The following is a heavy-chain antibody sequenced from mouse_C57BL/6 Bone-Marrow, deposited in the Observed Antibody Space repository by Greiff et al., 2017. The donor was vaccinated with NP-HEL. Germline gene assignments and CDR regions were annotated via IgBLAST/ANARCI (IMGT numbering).Heavy chain of an antibody. CDR3: ARRGTTVVALYYGYPYYFDY. CDR2: ISSGGSYT. V-gene: IGHV5-6*01. CDR1: GFTFSSYG. D-gene: IGHD2-2*01. J-gene: IGHJ2*01. Sequence: EVQLVESGGDLVKPGGSLKLSCAASGFTFSSYGMSWVRQTPDKRLEWVATISSGGSYTYYPDSVTGRFTISRDNAKNTLYLQMSSLKSEDTAMYYCARRGTTVVALYYGYPYYFDYWGQGTTLTVSS.